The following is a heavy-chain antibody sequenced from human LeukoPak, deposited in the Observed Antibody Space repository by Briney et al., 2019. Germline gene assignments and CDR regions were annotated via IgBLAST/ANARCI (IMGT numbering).Heavy chain of an antibody. J-gene: IGHJ4*02. CDR3: ATMVRGVLVYFGY. D-gene: IGHD3-10*01. CDR2: INHSGST. CDR1: GGSFSGYY. V-gene: IGHV4-34*01. Sequence: SETLSLTCAVYGGSFSGYYWSWIRQPPGKGLEWIGEINHSGSTNYNPSLKSRVTISVDTSKNQFSLKLSSVTAADTAVYYCATMVRGVLVYFGYWGQGTLVTVSS.